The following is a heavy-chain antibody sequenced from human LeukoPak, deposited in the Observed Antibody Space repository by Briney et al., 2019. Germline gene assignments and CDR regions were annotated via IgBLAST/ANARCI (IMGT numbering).Heavy chain of an antibody. Sequence: PSETLSLTCAVYGGSFSGYYWSWIRQPPGKGLEWIGEINHSGSTNYNPPLKSRVTISVDTSKNQFSLRLSSVNAADTAVYYCARQTDYGGNNDWDQGTLVTVSS. J-gene: IGHJ4*02. V-gene: IGHV4-34*01. CDR3: ARQTDYGGNND. CDR1: GGSFSGYY. D-gene: IGHD4-23*01. CDR2: INHSGST.